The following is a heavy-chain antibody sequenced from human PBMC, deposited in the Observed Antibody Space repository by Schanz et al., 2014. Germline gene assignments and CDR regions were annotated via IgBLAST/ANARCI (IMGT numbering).Heavy chain of an antibody. CDR2: ISGSGGST. CDR1: GFNFSDYA. J-gene: IGHJ3*02. V-gene: IGHV3-23*01. D-gene: IGHD3-10*01. Sequence: EVQLLESGGGLVPPGGSLRLSCAASGFNFSDYAMCWVRQAPGKGLEWVAAISGSGGSTYYADSVKGRFTISRDNSKNTLYLQRNSLRDEDTAVYYCAKGRFGELSAFDIWGQGTMVTVSS. CDR3: AKGRFGELSAFDI.